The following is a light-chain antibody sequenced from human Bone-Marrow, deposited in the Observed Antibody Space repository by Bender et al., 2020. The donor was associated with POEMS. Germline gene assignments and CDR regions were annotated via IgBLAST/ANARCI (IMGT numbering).Light chain of an antibody. CDR3: CTYATGNTGV. J-gene: IGLJ3*02. CDR2: EEN. CDR1: SSDIGNYDL. V-gene: IGLV2-23*01. Sequence: QSALTQPASVSGSPGQSITISCTGTSSDIGNYDLVSWYQVHPGKAPKVLISEENKRPSGVSERVSGSKSGNTASLTISGLQAEDEAEYYCCTYATGNTGVFGGGTSLAV.